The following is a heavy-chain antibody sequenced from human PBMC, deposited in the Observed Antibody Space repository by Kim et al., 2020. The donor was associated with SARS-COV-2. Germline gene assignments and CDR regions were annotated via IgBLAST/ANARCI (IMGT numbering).Heavy chain of an antibody. V-gene: IGHV3-11*04. CDR3: ARVHYYDSSGYYGLDG. Sequence: GGSLRLSCAASGFRFTDYYMTWIRQAPGKGLEWISYISGGNVIYYADYVKGRFTVSRDNAEDSVYLQLNGLRAEDTAVYYCARVHYYDSSGYYGLDGWGQGTLVTASA. D-gene: IGHD3-22*01. J-gene: IGHJ4*02. CDR1: GFRFTDYY. CDR2: ISGGNVI.